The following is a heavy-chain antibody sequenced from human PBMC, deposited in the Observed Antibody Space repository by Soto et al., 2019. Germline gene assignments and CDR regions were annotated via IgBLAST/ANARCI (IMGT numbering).Heavy chain of an antibody. CDR3: ARGREFGAGAIPYYYYGMDV. D-gene: IGHD1-26*01. CDR2: TYYRSKWYN. CDR1: GDSVSSNSAA. J-gene: IGHJ6*02. V-gene: IGHV6-1*01. Sequence: QVQLQQSGPGLVKPSQTLSLTCAISGDSVSSNSAAWNWIRQSPSRGLEWLGRTYYRSKWYNDYAVSVKSRITINPDTSKTQFSLQLNSVTPEDTAVYYCARGREFGAGAIPYYYYGMDVWGQGTTVTVSS.